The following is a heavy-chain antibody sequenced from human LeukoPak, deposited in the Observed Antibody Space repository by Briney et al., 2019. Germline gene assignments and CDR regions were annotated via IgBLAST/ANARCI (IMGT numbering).Heavy chain of an antibody. CDR3: ARGHLSTVDTLGGYYYGMDV. Sequence: AASVKVSCKASGYTFTSYDINWVRQATGQGLEWMGWMNPNSGNTGYAQKFQGRVTMTRNTSISTAYMELSSLRSEDTAVYHCARGHLSTVDTLGGYYYGMDVWGQGTTVTVSS. V-gene: IGHV1-8*01. D-gene: IGHD4-23*01. J-gene: IGHJ6*02. CDR1: GYTFTSYD. CDR2: MNPNSGNT.